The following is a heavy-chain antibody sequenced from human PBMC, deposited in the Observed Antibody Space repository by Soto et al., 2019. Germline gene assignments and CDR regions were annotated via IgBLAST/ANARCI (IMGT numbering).Heavy chain of an antibody. CDR3: AKDLYSSSSYYYGMDV. D-gene: IGHD6-6*01. V-gene: IGHV3-30*18. J-gene: IGHJ6*02. Sequence: GGSLRLSCAASGFTFSSYGMHWVRQAPGKGLEWVAVISYDGSNKYYADSVKGRFTISRDNSKNTLYLQMNSLRAEDTAVYYCAKDLYSSSSYYYGMDVWGQGTTVTVSS. CDR1: GFTFSSYG. CDR2: ISYDGSNK.